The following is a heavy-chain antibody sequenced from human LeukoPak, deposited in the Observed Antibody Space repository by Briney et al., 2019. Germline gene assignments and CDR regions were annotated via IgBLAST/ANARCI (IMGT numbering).Heavy chain of an antibody. V-gene: IGHV4-39*01. J-gene: IGHJ4*02. Sequence: PSETLSLTCTVSGGSISSGGYYWSWIRQHPGKGLEWIGYIYYSGSTYYNPSLKSRVTISVDTSKNQFSLKLSSVTAADTAVYYCARQGNLWFGELFNPYFDYWGQGTLVTVSS. D-gene: IGHD3-10*01. CDR2: IYYSGST. CDR3: ARQGNLWFGELFNPYFDY. CDR1: GGSISSGGYY.